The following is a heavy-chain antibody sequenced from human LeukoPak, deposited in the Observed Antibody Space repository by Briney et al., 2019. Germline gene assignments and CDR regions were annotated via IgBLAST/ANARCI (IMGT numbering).Heavy chain of an antibody. CDR2: IRVSGGGT. V-gene: IGHV3-23*01. CDR1: GFTFSSYA. J-gene: IGHJ6*03. Sequence: PGGSLRLSCAASGFTFSSYAMSWVRKGPGKGLEWVSLIRVSGGGTYYADSVKGRFTISRDNSKNTLYLQMNSLRAEDTAVYYCARVDRSYSSLDPKYYYYMDVWGKGTTVTISS. CDR3: ARVDRSYSSLDPKYYYYMDV. D-gene: IGHD1-26*01.